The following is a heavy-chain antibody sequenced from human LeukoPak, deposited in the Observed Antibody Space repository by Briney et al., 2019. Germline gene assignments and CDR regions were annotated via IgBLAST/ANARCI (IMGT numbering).Heavy chain of an antibody. D-gene: IGHD3-10*01. CDR2: ISGSGGST. J-gene: IGHJ6*03. CDR1: GFTFSSYA. CDR3: AKGPKGSYYYYYMDV. V-gene: IGHV3-23*01. Sequence: GGSLRLSCAASGFTFSSYAMSWVRQAPGKGLEWVSAISGSGGSTYYADSVKGRFTISRDNSKNTLYLQMNSLRAEDTAVYYCAKGPKGSYYYYYMDVWGKGTTVTVSS.